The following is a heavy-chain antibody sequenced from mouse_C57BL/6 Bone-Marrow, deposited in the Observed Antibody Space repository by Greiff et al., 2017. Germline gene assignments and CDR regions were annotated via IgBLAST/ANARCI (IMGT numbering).Heavy chain of an antibody. Sequence: VKLMESGPELVKPGASVKISCKASGYAFSSSWMNWVKQRPGKGLEWIGRIYPGDGDTNYNGKFKGKATLTADKSSSTAYMQLSSLTSEDSAVYFCARGGLRPLYAMDYWGQGTSVTVSS. D-gene: IGHD2-4*01. CDR2: IYPGDGDT. J-gene: IGHJ4*01. CDR1: GYAFSSSW. CDR3: ARGGLRPLYAMDY. V-gene: IGHV1-82*01.